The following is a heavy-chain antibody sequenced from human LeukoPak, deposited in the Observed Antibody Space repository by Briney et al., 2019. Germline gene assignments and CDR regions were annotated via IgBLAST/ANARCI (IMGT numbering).Heavy chain of an antibody. J-gene: IGHJ4*02. CDR2: ISSSSSYI. CDR3: AKERSGSYRFFDY. D-gene: IGHD1-26*01. Sequence: GGSLRLSCAASGFTFSSYSMNWVRQAPGKGLEWVSSISSSSSYIYYADSVKGRFTISRDNAKNSLYLQMNSLRAEDTAVYYCAKERSGSYRFFDYWGQGTLVTASS. CDR1: GFTFSSYS. V-gene: IGHV3-21*04.